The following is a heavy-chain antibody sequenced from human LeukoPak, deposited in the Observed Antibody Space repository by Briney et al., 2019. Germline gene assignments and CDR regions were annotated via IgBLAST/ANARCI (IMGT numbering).Heavy chain of an antibody. D-gene: IGHD1-26*01. CDR2: IYYSGST. V-gene: IGHV4-30-4*01. J-gene: IGHJ4*02. CDR1: GGSISSGDYY. CDR3: ARQVGATFDY. Sequence: SETLSLTCTVSGGSISSGDYYWSWIRQPPGKGLEWIGYIYYSGSTYYNPSLRSRVTISVDTSKNQFSLKLSSVTAADTAVYFCARQVGATFDYWGQGALVTVSS.